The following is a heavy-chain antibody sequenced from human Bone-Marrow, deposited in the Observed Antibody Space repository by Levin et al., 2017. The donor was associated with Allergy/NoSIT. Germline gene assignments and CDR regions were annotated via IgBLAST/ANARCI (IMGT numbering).Heavy chain of an antibody. J-gene: IGHJ6*02. D-gene: IGHD3-22*01. V-gene: IGHV3-23*01. CDR1: GFTFRSYA. Sequence: ETLSLTCAASGFTFRSYAMSWVRQAPGKGLEWVSGISGSGGNTFYADSVMGRFTVSRDNSKNTFYLQMNSLRAEDTAVYYCAKDIRHGDRGYYDNVHVWGQGTAVTVSS. CDR2: ISGSGGNT. CDR3: AKDIRHGDRGYYDNVHV.